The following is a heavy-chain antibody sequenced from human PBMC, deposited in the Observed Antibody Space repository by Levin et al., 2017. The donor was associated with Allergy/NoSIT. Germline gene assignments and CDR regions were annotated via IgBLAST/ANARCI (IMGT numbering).Heavy chain of an antibody. D-gene: IGHD4-17*01. J-gene: IGHJ4*02. V-gene: IGHV3-21*01. CDR2: ISSTSSDI. CDR3: ARDRYGDYCSDY. Sequence: GGSLRLSCAASGFSFTYYSMNWVRQTPEKGLEWVSSISSTSSDIYYADSVKGRFTTSRDNAKNSLYLQMNSLRAEDTAVYFCARDRYGDYCSDYWGQGTLVTVSS. CDR1: GFSFTYYS.